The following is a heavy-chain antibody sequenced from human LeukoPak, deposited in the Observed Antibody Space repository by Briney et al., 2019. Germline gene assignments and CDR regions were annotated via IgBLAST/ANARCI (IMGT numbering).Heavy chain of an antibody. CDR2: INTDASST. V-gene: IGHV3-74*01. J-gene: IGHJ4*02. CDR3: ARDRGTYGVLNY. D-gene: IGHD3-3*01. Sequence: GGSLRLSCAASGFTFSSYSMNWVRQAPGKGLVWVSRINTDASSTTYADSVKGRFTISRDNAKNTLYLQMNSLRAEDTAVYYCARDRGTYGVLNYWGQGTLVSVSS. CDR1: GFTFSSYS.